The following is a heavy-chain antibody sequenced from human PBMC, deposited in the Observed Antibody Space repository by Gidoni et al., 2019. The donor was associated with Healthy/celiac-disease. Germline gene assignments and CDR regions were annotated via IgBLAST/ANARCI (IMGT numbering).Heavy chain of an antibody. D-gene: IGHD3-16*01. V-gene: IGHV4-30-4*01. CDR2: IDYSGST. J-gene: IGHJ5*02. CDR1: GGSISSGDYY. Sequence: QVQLQESGPGLVKPAQTLSLTCTVSGGSISSGDYYWSWIRQPPGKGLEWIGYIDYSGSTYSNPSLKSRVTISVDTSKNQFSLKLSSVPAADTAVYYCARASFESGLGLNWFDPWGQGTLVTVSS. CDR3: ARASFESGLGLNWFDP.